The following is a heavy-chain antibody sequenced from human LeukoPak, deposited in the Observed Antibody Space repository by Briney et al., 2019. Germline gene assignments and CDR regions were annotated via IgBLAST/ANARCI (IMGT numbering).Heavy chain of an antibody. CDR3: ARRGSSNCHARCYYNDMDV. J-gene: IGHJ6*02. CDR2: IYPGDSET. Sequence: GESLKISCKASGYSFTTYWIGWVRQMPGKGLEWMGIIYPGDSETRYSPSFQGQVTISADKSISTAYLQWSSLKASDTAMYYCARRGSSNCHARCYYNDMDVWGQGTTVTVSS. V-gene: IGHV5-51*01. CDR1: GYSFTTYW. D-gene: IGHD2-2*01.